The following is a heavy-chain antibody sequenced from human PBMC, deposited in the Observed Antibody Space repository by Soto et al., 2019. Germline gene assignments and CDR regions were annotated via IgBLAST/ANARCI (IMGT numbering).Heavy chain of an antibody. J-gene: IGHJ5*02. CDR3: AKDPYSSSWYGNWFDP. CDR1: GFTFSSYA. CDR2: ISGSGGST. V-gene: IGHV3-23*01. D-gene: IGHD6-13*01. Sequence: EVQLLESGGGLVQPGGSLRLSCAASGFTFSSYAMSWVRQAPGKGLAWVSAISGSGGSTYYADSVKGRFTISRDNSKNTLYLQMNSLRAEDTAVYYCAKDPYSSSWYGNWFDPWGQGTLVTVSS.